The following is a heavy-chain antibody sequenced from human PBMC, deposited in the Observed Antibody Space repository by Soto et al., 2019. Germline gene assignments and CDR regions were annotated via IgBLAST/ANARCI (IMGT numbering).Heavy chain of an antibody. D-gene: IGHD3-16*01. J-gene: IGHJ5*02. CDR1: GFTFSSSY. Sequence: QVQLLQSGGGLVKPGGSLRLSCAASGFTFSSSYMSWIRQAPGKGLEWVSYISSSGVSMYYADSVKGRFTISRDNANNSLYLQLNSLRAEDTAVYYCARGGVNYASWGQGTLVTVSP. V-gene: IGHV3-11*01. CDR3: ARGGVNYAS. CDR2: ISSSGVSM.